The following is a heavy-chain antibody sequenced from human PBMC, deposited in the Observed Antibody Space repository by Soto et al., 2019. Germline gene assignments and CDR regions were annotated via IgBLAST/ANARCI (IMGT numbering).Heavy chain of an antibody. J-gene: IGHJ4*02. CDR1: GFTFSSYA. CDR2: ISGSGGST. D-gene: IGHD3-9*01. CDR3: AKISRFAGLRYFDWLSPTDY. V-gene: IGHV3-23*01. Sequence: GGSLRLSCAASGFTFSSYAMSWVRQAPGKGLEWVSAISGSGGSTYYADSVKGRFTISRDNSKNTLYLQMNSLRAEDTAVYYCAKISRFAGLRYFDWLSPTDYWGQGTLVTVSS.